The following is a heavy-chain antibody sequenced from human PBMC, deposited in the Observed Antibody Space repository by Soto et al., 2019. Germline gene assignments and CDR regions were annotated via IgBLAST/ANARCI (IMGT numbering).Heavy chain of an antibody. D-gene: IGHD3-3*01. CDR1: GGTFSTYI. J-gene: IGHJ3*01. CDR3: ARDRITTRGDAFDL. Sequence: SVKVSCKAPGGTFSTYIISWVRQAPGQGLEWMGRIIPIPDITNYAQKFQGRVTVTADRSTSTAYMELTSLKSEDTAAYYCARDRITTRGDAFDLWGQGTMVTVSS. V-gene: IGHV1-69*04. CDR2: IIPIPDIT.